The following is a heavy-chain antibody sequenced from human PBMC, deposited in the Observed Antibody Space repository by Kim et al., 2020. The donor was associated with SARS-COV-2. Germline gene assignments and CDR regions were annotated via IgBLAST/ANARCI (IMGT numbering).Heavy chain of an antibody. CDR1: GGSISSGGYS. J-gene: IGHJ4*02. Sequence: SETLSLTCAVSGGSISSGGYSWSWIRQPPGKGLEWIGYIYHSGSTYYNPSLKSRVTISVDRSKNQFSLKLSSVTAADTAVYYCASSRRVAPDYWGQGTLVTVSS. CDR2: IYHSGST. V-gene: IGHV4-30-2*01. CDR3: ASSRRVAPDY.